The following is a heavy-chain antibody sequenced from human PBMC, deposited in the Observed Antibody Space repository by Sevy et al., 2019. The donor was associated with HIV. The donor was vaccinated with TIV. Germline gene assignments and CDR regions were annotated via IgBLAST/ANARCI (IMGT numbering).Heavy chain of an antibody. V-gene: IGHV4-59*01. J-gene: IGHJ6*03. CDR3: ASGGNCIPASCYDYYSYYMDV. CDR1: GGSISTYF. Sequence: SETLSLTCTVSGGSISTYFWSWIREPPGKGLEWIGYIYYNGTTNSNPSLKSRVTLSTDTSKSQFSLKLRSVTAADTAVYYCASGGNCIPASCYDYYSYYMDVWGRGTTVTVSS. D-gene: IGHD2-2*01. CDR2: IYYNGTT.